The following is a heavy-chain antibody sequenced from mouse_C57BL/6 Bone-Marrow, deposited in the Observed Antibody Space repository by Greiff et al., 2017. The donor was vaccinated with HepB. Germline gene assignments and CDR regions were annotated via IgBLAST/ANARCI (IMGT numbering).Heavy chain of an antibody. D-gene: IGHD2-4*01. CDR3: ARDDYDVGFAY. CDR2: INPNNGGT. Sequence: LMEPGASVKMSCKASGSTFTDYNMHWVKQSHGKSLEWIGYINPNNGGTSYNQKFKGKATLTVNKSSSTAYMERRSLTSEDSAVYYCARDDYDVGFAYWGQGTLVTVSA. J-gene: IGHJ3*01. V-gene: IGHV1-22*01. CDR1: GSTFTDYN.